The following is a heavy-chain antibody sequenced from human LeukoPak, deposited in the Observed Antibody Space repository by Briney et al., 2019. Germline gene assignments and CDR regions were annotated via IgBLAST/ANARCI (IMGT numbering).Heavy chain of an antibody. CDR3: ATTFSSSWYPYYFDY. V-gene: IGHV1-69*05. CDR2: IIPIFGTA. Sequence: SVKVSCKASGGTFSSYAISWVRQAPGQGLEWMGGIIPIFGTANYAQKFQGRATITTDESTSTAYMELSSLRSEDTAVYYCATTFSSSWYPYYFDYWGQGTLVTVSS. D-gene: IGHD6-13*01. CDR1: GGTFSSYA. J-gene: IGHJ4*02.